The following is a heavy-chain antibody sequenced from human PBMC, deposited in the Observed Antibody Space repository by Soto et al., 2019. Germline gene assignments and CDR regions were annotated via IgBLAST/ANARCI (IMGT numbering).Heavy chain of an antibody. V-gene: IGHV4-31*03. CDR2: IYYSGST. Sequence: TLSLTCTVSGGSISSGGYYWSWIRQHPGKGLEWIGYIYYSGSTYYNPSLKSRVTISVDTSKNQFSLKLSSVTAADTAVYYCARALGYCSSTSCYFFGAAAGTRFDYWGQGTLVTVSS. CDR1: GGSISSGGYY. D-gene: IGHD2-2*01. CDR3: ARALGYCSSTSCYFFGAAAGTRFDY. J-gene: IGHJ4*02.